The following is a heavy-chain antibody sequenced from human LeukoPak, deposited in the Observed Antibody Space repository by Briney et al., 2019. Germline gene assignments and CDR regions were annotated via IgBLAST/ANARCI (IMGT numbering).Heavy chain of an antibody. CDR3: AREASGRFYDILTGSFDY. CDR2: IIPIFGTA. CDR1: GGTFSSYA. J-gene: IGHJ4*02. V-gene: IGHV1-69*06. D-gene: IGHD3-9*01. Sequence: GASVKVSCKASGGTFSSYAISWVRQAPGQGLEWMGGIIPIFGTANYAQKLQGRVTITADKSTSTAYMELSSLRSEDTAVYYCAREASGRFYDILTGSFDYWGQGTLVTVSS.